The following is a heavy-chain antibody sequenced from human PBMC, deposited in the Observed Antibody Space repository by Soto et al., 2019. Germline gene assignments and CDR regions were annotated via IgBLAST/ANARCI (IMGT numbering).Heavy chain of an antibody. Sequence: QVQLVQSGAEVKKPGSSVKVSCKASGGTFSTSTFTWVRQAPGQGLEWMGRTIPLLNVADYAQDFQGRLTNTAEQSPSTTYMELTSLTSKDTAVYYCARDSPIGSTFSGYDAIDSWGQGTLVTVSS. V-gene: IGHV1-69*08. CDR1: GGTFSTST. CDR3: ARDSPIGSTFSGYDAIDS. CDR2: TIPLLNVA. D-gene: IGHD5-12*01. J-gene: IGHJ4*02.